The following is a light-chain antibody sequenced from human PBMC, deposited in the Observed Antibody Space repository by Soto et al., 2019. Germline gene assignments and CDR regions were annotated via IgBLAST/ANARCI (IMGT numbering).Light chain of an antibody. CDR2: AAS. J-gene: IGKJ4*01. V-gene: IGKV1-33*01. CDR1: QDISNY. Sequence: DIQMTQSPSSLSASVGDRVTITCQASQDISNYLNWYQQKPGKAPKLLIYAASDLETGVPSRFSGSGSGTDFTSTISSLQPEDFATYYCQQYDNLLLTFGGGTKVEIK. CDR3: QQYDNLLLT.